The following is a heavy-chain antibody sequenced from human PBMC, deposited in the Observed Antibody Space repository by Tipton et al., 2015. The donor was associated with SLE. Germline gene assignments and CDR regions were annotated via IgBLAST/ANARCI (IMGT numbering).Heavy chain of an antibody. J-gene: IGHJ5*02. CDR3: ARQGYSSGVINWFDP. V-gene: IGHV4-59*08. CDR1: GGSFSGYY. CDR2: IYYSGST. Sequence: LRLSCAVYGGSFSGYYWSWIRQPPGKGLEWIGYIYYSGSTNYNPSLKSGVTISVDTSKNQFSLKLSSVTAADTAVYYCARQGYSSGVINWFDPWGQGTLVTVSS. D-gene: IGHD6-19*01.